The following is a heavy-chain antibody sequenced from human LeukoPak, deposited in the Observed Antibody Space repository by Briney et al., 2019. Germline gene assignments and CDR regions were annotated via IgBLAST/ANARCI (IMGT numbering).Heavy chain of an antibody. CDR3: ARGWYPSGREVTHSQYYYMDV. V-gene: IGHV1-8*01. J-gene: IGHJ6*03. D-gene: IGHD6-13*01. Sequence: ASVKVSCKASGYTLTSYDINWVRQAAGQGLEWMGCKNPNSGNTGYAQKFQGRVTMTRNTSISTAYMELSSLRSEDTAVYYCARGWYPSGREVTHSQYYYMDVWGKGSTITVSS. CDR2: KNPNSGNT. CDR1: GYTLTSYD.